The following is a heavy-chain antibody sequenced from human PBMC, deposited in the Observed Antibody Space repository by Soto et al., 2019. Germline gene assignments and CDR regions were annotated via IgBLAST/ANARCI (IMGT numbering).Heavy chain of an antibody. CDR2: IFYSGST. CDR1: GDSISSSNYF. J-gene: IGHJ4*02. V-gene: IGHV4-39*07. D-gene: IGHD3-9*01. CDR3: ARAFDILTRYYFDY. Sequence: PSETLSLTCTVSGDSISSSNYFWGWIRQPPGKGLEWIGTIFYSGSTYYNPSLKSRVTISVDTSKNQFSLKLSSVTAADTAVYYCARAFDILTRYYFDYWGQGTLVTVSS.